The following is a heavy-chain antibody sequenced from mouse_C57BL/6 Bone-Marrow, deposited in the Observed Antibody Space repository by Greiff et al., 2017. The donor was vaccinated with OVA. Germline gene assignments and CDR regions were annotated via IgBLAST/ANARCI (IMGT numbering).Heavy chain of an antibody. D-gene: IGHD2-4*01. J-gene: IGHJ4*01. CDR3: ARPYDYDRDYYAMDY. Sequence: QVQLQQPGAELVKPGASVKLSCKASGYTFTSYWMHWVKQRPGQGLEWIGMIHPNSGSTNYNEKFKSKATLTVDKSSSTAYMQISSLTSEDSAVYYCARPYDYDRDYYAMDYWGQGTSVTVSS. V-gene: IGHV1-64*01. CDR2: IHPNSGST. CDR1: GYTFTSYW.